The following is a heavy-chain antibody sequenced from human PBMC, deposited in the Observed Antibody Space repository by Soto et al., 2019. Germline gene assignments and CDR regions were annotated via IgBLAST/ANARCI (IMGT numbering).Heavy chain of an antibody. Sequence: ASVKVSCKASGYTFTSYGISWVRQAPGQGLEWMGWISAYNGNTNYAQKLQGRVTMTTDTSTSTAYMELRSLRSDDTAVYYCARAVGATGDYYYYYGMDVWGQGTTVTVSS. CDR3: ARAVGATGDYYYYYGMDV. J-gene: IGHJ6*02. D-gene: IGHD1-26*01. CDR2: ISAYNGNT. V-gene: IGHV1-18*04. CDR1: GYTFTSYG.